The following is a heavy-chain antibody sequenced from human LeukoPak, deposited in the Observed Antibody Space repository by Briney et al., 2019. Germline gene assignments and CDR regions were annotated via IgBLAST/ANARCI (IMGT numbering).Heavy chain of an antibody. CDR2: IYSGGST. CDR3: ARDRNYFEALHRSY. CDR1: GFAVSSNY. Sequence: GGSLRLSCAASGFAVSSNYMSWVRQAPGKGLEWVSVIYSGGSTYHADSVKGRFTISRDNSKNMLYLQINSLRAEDTAVYYCARDRNYFEALHRSYWGQGTLVTVPS. J-gene: IGHJ4*02. D-gene: IGHD3-10*01. V-gene: IGHV3-53*01.